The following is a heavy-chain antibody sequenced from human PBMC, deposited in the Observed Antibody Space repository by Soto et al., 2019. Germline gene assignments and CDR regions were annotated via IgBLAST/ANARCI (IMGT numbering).Heavy chain of an antibody. J-gene: IGHJ4*02. CDR2: IWHDGSIK. CDR1: GFTFSNHG. CDR3: ARGDPIDS. Sequence: GGSLRLSSAASGFTFSNHGMHWVRRAPGKGLEWVAVIWHDGSIKYYADSVKGRFTISRDNSKNTVYLQMNSLRVDDTAVFYCARGDPIDSWGQGTLVTVS. V-gene: IGHV3-33*01.